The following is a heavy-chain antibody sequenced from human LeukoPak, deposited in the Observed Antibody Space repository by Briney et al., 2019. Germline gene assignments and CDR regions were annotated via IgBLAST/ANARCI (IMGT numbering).Heavy chain of an antibody. CDR2: ISSSSSYI. CDR1: GFTFSSYS. CDR3: AMGRDGYNYVNY. D-gene: IGHD5-24*01. J-gene: IGHJ4*02. Sequence: GGSLRLSCAASGFTFSSYSMKWVRQAPGKGLEWVSSISSSSSYIYYADSVKGRFTISRDNAKNSLYLQMNSLRAEDTAVYYCAMGRDGYNYVNYWGQGTLVTVSS. V-gene: IGHV3-21*01.